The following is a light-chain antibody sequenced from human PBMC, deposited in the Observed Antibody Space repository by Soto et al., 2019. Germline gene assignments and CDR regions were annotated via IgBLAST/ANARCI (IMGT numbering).Light chain of an antibody. J-gene: IGKJ3*01. V-gene: IGKV1-39*01. Sequence: DIQMTQSPSSLSASVGDRVTITCRASQTITSYLNWYQQKPGKAPKLLIYTASNLQSGVPSRFSGSGSGTDFSLTISSLRPEDFATYYCQQSYSSPATFGPGTKVDIK. CDR3: QQSYSSPAT. CDR2: TAS. CDR1: QTITSY.